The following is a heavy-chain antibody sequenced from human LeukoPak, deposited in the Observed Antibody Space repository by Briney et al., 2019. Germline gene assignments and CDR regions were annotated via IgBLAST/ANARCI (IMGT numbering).Heavy chain of an antibody. D-gene: IGHD3-10*01. J-gene: IGHJ4*02. CDR3: AKRYYGSATYYAFDY. V-gene: IGHV3-48*01. CDR1: GFTFSSSS. Sequence: GGSLRLSCAASGFTFSSSSMNWVRQAPGKGLEWVSYISTGSGTKYYADSVKGRFTISRDNAKNSVYLQMNSLRGEDTAVYYCAKRYYGSATYYAFDYWGQGTLVTVSS. CDR2: ISTGSGTK.